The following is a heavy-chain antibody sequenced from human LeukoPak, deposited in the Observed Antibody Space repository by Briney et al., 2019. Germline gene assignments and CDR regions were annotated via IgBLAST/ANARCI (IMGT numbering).Heavy chain of an antibody. V-gene: IGHV1-69*06. CDR1: GGTFSSYA. CDR3: ARDVREPHYYGSGSYYNTLYYYHYGMDV. D-gene: IGHD3-10*01. Sequence: SVKVSCKASGGTFSSYAISWVRQAPGQGLEWMGGIIPIFGTANYAQKFQGRVTITADKSTSTAYMELSSLRSEDTAVYYCARDVREPHYYGSGSYYNTLYYYHYGMDVWGKGTTVTVSS. CDR2: IIPIFGTA. J-gene: IGHJ6*04.